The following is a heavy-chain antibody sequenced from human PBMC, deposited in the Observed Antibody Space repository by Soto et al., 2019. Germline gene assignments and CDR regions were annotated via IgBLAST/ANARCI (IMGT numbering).Heavy chain of an antibody. CDR3: ASDIIKVGATPMIAVDY. V-gene: IGHV3-30-3*01. CDR2: ISYDGSNK. D-gene: IGHD1-26*01. CDR1: GFTFSSYA. Sequence: LRLSCAASGFTFSSYAMHWVRQAPGKGLEWVAVISYDGSNKYYADSVKGRFTISRDNTKNTLYLQMNSLRAEDTAVYYCASDIIKVGATPMIAVDYWGQGTLVTVSS. J-gene: IGHJ4*02.